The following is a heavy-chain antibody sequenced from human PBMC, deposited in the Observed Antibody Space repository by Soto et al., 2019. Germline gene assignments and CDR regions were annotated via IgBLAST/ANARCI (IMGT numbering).Heavy chain of an antibody. D-gene: IGHD6-13*01. Sequence: ASVKVSCKASAYDFNTSSINWVRQAPGQGLEWMGSIFPYTGDTHYEQNLQARFTMTRDTSTNTAYMDLAGLQFDDTAVYSCERGGFSSSRRLDYWG. CDR1: AYDFNTSS. V-gene: IGHV1-18*04. CDR3: ERGGFSSSRRLDY. J-gene: IGHJ4*01. CDR2: IFPYTGDT.